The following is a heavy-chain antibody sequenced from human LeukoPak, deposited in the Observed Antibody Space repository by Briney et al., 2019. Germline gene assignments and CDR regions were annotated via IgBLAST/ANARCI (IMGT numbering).Heavy chain of an antibody. CDR1: GYSISSGYY. CDR2: IYHSGST. CDR3: ARGWFPDI. J-gene: IGHJ3*02. Sequence: PSETLSLTCTVSGYSISSGYYRGWIRQPPGKGLEWIGSIYHSGSTYYNPSLKSRVTISVDTSKNQFSLKLSSVTAADTAVYYCARGWFPDIWGQGTMVTVSS. D-gene: IGHD3-10*01. V-gene: IGHV4-38-2*02.